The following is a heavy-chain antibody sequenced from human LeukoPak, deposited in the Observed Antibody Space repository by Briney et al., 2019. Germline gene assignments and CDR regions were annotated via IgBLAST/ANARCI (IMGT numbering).Heavy chain of an antibody. CDR2: ISAYNGNT. CDR1: GGTFSSYA. J-gene: IGHJ6*02. CDR3: ARDWSDILTGYYSYYYYGMDV. D-gene: IGHD3-9*01. Sequence: ASVKVSCKASGGTFSSYAISWVRQAPGQGLEWMGWISAYNGNTNYAQKLQGRVTMTTDTSTSTAYMELRSLRSDDTAVYYCARDWSDILTGYYSYYYYGMDVWGQGTTVTVSS. V-gene: IGHV1-18*01.